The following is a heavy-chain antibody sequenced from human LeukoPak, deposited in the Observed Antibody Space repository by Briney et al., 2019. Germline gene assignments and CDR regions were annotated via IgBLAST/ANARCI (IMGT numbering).Heavy chain of an antibody. CDR3: ARDSPTKYCSSTSCYRVDFDY. Sequence: GKSLRLSCAASGFTFSGYPIHWVRQAPGKGLEWVAVISYDGSNKYYADSVKGRFTISRDNSKNTLYLQMNSLRAEDTAVYYCARDSPTKYCSSTSCYRVDFDYWGQGTLVTVSS. V-gene: IGHV3-30-3*01. CDR1: GFTFSGYP. D-gene: IGHD2-2*01. CDR2: ISYDGSNK. J-gene: IGHJ4*02.